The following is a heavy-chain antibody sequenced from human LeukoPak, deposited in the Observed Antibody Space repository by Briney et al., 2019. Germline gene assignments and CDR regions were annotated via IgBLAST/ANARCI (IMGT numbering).Heavy chain of an antibody. CDR3: ARLRYTYGKNFDY. D-gene: IGHD5-18*01. CDR2: INQEGSEK. CDR1: GFTFRAYW. J-gene: IGHJ4*02. Sequence: PGGSLRLSCAASGFTFRAYWMSWVRQATGKGLEWVANINQEGSEKDYVDSVKGRFTISRDNDKNSLYLQMNTLRAEDTAVYFCARLRYTYGKNFDYWGQGALVTVSS. V-gene: IGHV3-7*01.